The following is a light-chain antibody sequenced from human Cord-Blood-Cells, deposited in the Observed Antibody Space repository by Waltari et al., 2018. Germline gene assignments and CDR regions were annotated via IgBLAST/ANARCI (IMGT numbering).Light chain of an antibody. Sequence: EIVLTQSPATPSLSLGERATHSCRASQSVSSYLAWYQQKPGQAPRLLIYDASNRATGIPARFSGSGSGTDFTLTISSLEPEDFAVYYCQQRSNWPLTFGGGTKVEIK. CDR1: QSVSSY. CDR2: DAS. J-gene: IGKJ4*01. V-gene: IGKV3-11*01. CDR3: QQRSNWPLT.